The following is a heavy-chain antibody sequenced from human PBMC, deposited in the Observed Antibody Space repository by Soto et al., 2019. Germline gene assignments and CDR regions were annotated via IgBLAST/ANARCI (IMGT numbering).Heavy chain of an antibody. CDR1: GFTFSDSW. CDR3: VRGGSNYAS. Sequence: EVQLVESGGGLVQPGGSLRLSCTASGFTFSDSWMTWVRQAPGKGLEWVARIKPDESEKKYADSVKGRFSISRDNAKNSMYLQMDSLRGDDTAVYYCVRGGSNYASWGQGPLVTVSS. J-gene: IGHJ5*02. V-gene: IGHV3-7*01. CDR2: IKPDESEK. D-gene: IGHD4-4*01.